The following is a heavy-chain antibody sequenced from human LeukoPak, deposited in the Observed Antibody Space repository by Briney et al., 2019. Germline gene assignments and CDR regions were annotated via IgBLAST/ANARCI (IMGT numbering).Heavy chain of an antibody. CDR1: GYSFTRYS. D-gene: IGHD2-2*01. CDR3: ARDRVVSVPAAIFAFDI. Sequence: ASVKVSCKASGYSFTRYSINWVRQAPGQGLEWMGWISAYNGNTNYEEKLQGRVTMTTDTSTSTAYMELSSLRSEDTAVYYCARDRVVSVPAAIFAFDIWGQGTMVTVSS. J-gene: IGHJ3*02. CDR2: ISAYNGNT. V-gene: IGHV1-18*01.